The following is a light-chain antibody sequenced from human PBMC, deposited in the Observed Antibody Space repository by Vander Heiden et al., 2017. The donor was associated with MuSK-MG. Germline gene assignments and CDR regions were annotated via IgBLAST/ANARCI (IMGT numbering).Light chain of an antibody. CDR2: AAS. Sequence: DIQMTQSPSSLSASVRDRVTITCRASQSISSYLNWYQQKPGKAPKLLIYAASSLQSGVPSRFSGSESGTDFTLTISRLQPEDFATYFCQQSDTYPYTFGQGTKLEIK. J-gene: IGKJ2*01. CDR1: QSISSY. CDR3: QQSDTYPYT. V-gene: IGKV1-39*01.